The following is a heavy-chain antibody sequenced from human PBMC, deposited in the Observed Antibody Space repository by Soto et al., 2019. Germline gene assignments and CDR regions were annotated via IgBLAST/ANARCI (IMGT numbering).Heavy chain of an antibody. V-gene: IGHV4-30-4*01. CDR3: ARDVSRYYCMDV. CDR2: IYYSGST. CDR1: GGSISSGDYY. J-gene: IGHJ6*02. Sequence: QVQLQESGPGLVKPSQTLSLTCTVSGGSISSGDYYWTWIRQHPGKGLEWIGYIYYSGSTYYNPSRKSRVTISVDTSKNQFSLKLSSVTAADTAVYYCARDVSRYYCMDVWGQGTTVTVSS.